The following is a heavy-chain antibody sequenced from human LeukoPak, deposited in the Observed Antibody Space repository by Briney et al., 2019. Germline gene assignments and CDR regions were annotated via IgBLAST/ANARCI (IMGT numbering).Heavy chain of an antibody. J-gene: IGHJ4*02. V-gene: IGHV3-21*01. CDR1: GFSLRSYS. Sequence: PGGSLRLSCAASGFSLRSYSMDWVRQAPGEGLEWVSSITGSSSYISYADSVKGRFTISRDNAETSLFLQMNSLRPEDTAVYFCARDRLEGGETFDSWGQGTLVTVSS. D-gene: IGHD1-1*01. CDR3: ARDRLEGGETFDS. CDR2: ITGSSSYI.